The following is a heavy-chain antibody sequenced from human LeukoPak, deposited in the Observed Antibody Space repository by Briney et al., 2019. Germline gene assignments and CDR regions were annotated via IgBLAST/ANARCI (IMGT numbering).Heavy chain of an antibody. CDR3: AQWSRYFDY. V-gene: IGHV3-21*04. Sequence: GGSLRLSCAASGFTFNSYSMNWVRQAPGKGLEWVSSISGSNSYIYYADSMKGRFTISRDNAKNSLYLQMNSLRAEDTALYFCAQWSRYFDYWGQGTLVTVSS. D-gene: IGHD1-26*01. J-gene: IGHJ4*02. CDR1: GFTFNSYS. CDR2: ISGSNSYI.